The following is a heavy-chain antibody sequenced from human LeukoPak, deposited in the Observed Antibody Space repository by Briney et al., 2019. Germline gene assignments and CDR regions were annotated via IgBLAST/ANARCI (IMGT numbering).Heavy chain of an antibody. D-gene: IGHD1-7*01. J-gene: IGHJ6*02. CDR1: GFTFSSYA. CDR2: TVSEIDGGTT. CDR3: TTDEDWNYARKDV. V-gene: IGHV3-15*04. Sequence: GGSLRLSCAASGFTFSSYAMSWVRQAPGKGLEWVGQTVSEIDGGTTDYATPVKGRFTISRDDSKSTLYLQMNSLKIEDTAVYYCTTDEDWNYARKDVWGQGATVIVSS.